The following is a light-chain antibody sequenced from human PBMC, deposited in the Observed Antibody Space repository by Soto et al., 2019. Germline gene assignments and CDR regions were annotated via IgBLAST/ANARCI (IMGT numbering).Light chain of an antibody. J-gene: IGKJ2*01. Sequence: EIVMTQSPATLSVSPGERATLSCRASQSVSSNLAWYQQKPGQAPRLLIYGASTRATGIPARFSGSGSGTEFTVTISSLQSEDFAVYYCQQYNNWPHIGQGTKLEIK. CDR2: GAS. CDR1: QSVSSN. V-gene: IGKV3-15*01. CDR3: QQYNNWPH.